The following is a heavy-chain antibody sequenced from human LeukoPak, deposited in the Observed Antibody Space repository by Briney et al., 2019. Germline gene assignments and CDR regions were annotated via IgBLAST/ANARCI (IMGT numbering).Heavy chain of an antibody. CDR3: AKEIDCTATTCQGNYAFVL. Sequence: GGSLRLSCAASGFTFNTYPISWVRQAPGKGLEWVSAISNSGRSTYYADSVKGRFTISRDNSKNTVYLQMNSLRVEDTAVYYCAKEIDCTATTCQGNYAFVLWGQGTRVTVSS. CDR1: GFTFNTYP. J-gene: IGHJ3*01. CDR2: ISNSGRST. D-gene: IGHD2-8*02. V-gene: IGHV3-23*01.